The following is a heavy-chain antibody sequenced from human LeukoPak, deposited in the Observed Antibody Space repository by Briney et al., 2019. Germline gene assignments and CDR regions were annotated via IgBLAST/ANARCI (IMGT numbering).Heavy chain of an antibody. Sequence: SETLSLTCSVSGGSVNDSSNYWAWIRQSPGKGLEWIGNVFHSGYTDFHPSFKSRVAVFVDTSKNHFSLNLRSVTAADTAVYYCACGKWGVDDYGLGVWGQGTAVTVS. CDR1: GGSVNDSSNY. V-gene: IGHV4-39*02. CDR3: ACGKWGVDDYGLGV. D-gene: IGHD3-10*01. CDR2: VFHSGYT. J-gene: IGHJ6*02.